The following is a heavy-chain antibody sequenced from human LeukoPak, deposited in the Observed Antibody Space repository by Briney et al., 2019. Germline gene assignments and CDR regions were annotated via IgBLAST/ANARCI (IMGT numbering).Heavy chain of an antibody. J-gene: IGHJ6*02. CDR2: INHSGST. CDR3: ARHGCSGGSCYYYGMDV. V-gene: IGHV4-34*01. Sequence: RPSETLSLTCAVYGGSFSGYYWSWIRQPPGKGLEWIGEINHSGSTNYNPSLKSRVTISVDTSKNQFSLKLSSVTAADTAVYYCARHGCSGGSCYYYGMDVWGQGTTVTVSS. D-gene: IGHD2-15*01. CDR1: GGSFSGYY.